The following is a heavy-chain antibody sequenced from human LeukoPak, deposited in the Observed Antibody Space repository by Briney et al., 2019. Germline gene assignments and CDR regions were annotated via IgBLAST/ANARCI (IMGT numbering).Heavy chain of an antibody. CDR2: IYYSGST. D-gene: IGHD5-18*01. CDR1: GGSISSSSYY. Sequence: SETLSLTCTVSGGSISSSSYYWGWIRQPPGKGLEWIGSIYYSGSTYYNPSLKSRVTISVDTSKNQFSLKLSSVTAADTAVYYCARRVRGYSYGQHWISGAFDIWGQGTMVTVSS. J-gene: IGHJ3*02. V-gene: IGHV4-39*07. CDR3: ARRVRGYSYGQHWISGAFDI.